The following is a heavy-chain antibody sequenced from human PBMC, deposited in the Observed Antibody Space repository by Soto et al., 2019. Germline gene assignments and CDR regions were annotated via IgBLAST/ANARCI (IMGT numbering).Heavy chain of an antibody. CDR2: INHSGST. V-gene: IGHV4-34*01. D-gene: IGHD6-6*01. CDR1: GGSFSGYY. Sequence: QVQLQQWGAGLLKPSETLSLTCAVYGGSFSGYYWSWIRQPPGKGLEWIGEINHSGSTNYNPSLKSRVTISVDTSKNQFSLTLSSVTAADTAVYYCASIAARLGEETTPNHYGMDVWGQGTTVTVSS. CDR3: ASIAARLGEETTPNHYGMDV. J-gene: IGHJ6*02.